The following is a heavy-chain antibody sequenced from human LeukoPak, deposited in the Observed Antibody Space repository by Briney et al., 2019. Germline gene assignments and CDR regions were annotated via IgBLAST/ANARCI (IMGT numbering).Heavy chain of an antibody. CDR1: GFTLSSNY. CDR2: IYSGGST. J-gene: IGHJ4*02. Sequence: GGSLTLSCAASGFTLSSNYMSWVRQAPGKGLEWVSVIYSGGSTYYADSVKGRFTISRDNSKNTLYLQMNRLRAEDTAVYYGARDGSKYGSSGENGGQGTLVTVSS. CDR3: ARDGSKYGSSGEN. D-gene: IGHD3-22*01. V-gene: IGHV3-53*01.